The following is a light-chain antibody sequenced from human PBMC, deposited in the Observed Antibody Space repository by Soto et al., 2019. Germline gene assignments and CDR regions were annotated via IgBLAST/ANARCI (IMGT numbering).Light chain of an antibody. Sequence: DVHLTQSPSTLSASVGDRVTITCRASHAHIGSLAWYQQKPGTAPKLLIYDTSSLETGVPSRFSGSRSATHFTLTISRLQPDDFATYYCQYYSDYSWTFGQGTKVDLK. V-gene: IGKV1-5*01. CDR2: DTS. CDR3: QYYSDYSWT. CDR1: HAHIGS. J-gene: IGKJ1*01.